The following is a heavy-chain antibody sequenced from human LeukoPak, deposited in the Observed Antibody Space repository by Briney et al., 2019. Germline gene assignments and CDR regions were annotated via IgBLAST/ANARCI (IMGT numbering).Heavy chain of an antibody. CDR2: IYSSGST. J-gene: IGHJ4*02. V-gene: IGHV4-4*07. CDR3: ARGFYFDY. CDR1: GGSFSSFY. Sequence: SETLSLTCTVSGGSFSSFYWNWIRQPAGKGLEWIGRIYSSGSTNYNPSLKGRVTMSVDTSKIQFSLTLTSVTAADTAVYYCARGFYFDYWGQGTLVTVSS.